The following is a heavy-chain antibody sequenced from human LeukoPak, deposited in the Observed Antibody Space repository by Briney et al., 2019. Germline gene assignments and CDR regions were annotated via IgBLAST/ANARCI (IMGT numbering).Heavy chain of an antibody. Sequence: SETLSLTCTVSGGSISSYYWSWIRQPAGKGLEWIGSIYHSVTTHYNPPLKSRVTISLDTSKNQFSLKLSSVTAADTAVYYCARAYCVGDCSVLHIYSDNWGQGTLVTVSS. V-gene: IGHV4-4*07. CDR2: IYHSVTT. CDR1: GGSISSYY. J-gene: IGHJ4*02. D-gene: IGHD2-21*02. CDR3: ARAYCVGDCSVLHIYSDN.